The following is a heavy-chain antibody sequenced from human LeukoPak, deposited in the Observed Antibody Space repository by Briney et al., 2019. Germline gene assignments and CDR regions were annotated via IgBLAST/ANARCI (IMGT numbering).Heavy chain of an antibody. D-gene: IGHD3-22*01. V-gene: IGHV3-21*01. CDR3: ARGMQYYYDSSGYYHPDAFDI. CDR1: GFTFSSYS. Sequence: TGGSLRLSCAASGFTFSSYSMNWVRQAPGKGLEWVSSISSSSSYIYYADSVKGRFTISRDNAKNSLYLQMNSLRAEDTAVYYCARGMQYYYDSSGYYHPDAFDIWGQGTMVTVSS. J-gene: IGHJ3*02. CDR2: ISSSSSYI.